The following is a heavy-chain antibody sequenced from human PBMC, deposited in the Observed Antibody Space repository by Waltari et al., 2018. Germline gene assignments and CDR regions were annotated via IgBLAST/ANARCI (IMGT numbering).Heavy chain of an antibody. J-gene: IGHJ6*02. CDR2: IYHSGST. V-gene: IGHV4-38-2*01. D-gene: IGHD2-2*01. Sequence: QVQLQESGPGLVKPSETLSLTCAVSGYSNSSGYYWGWIRQPPGKGLEWIGSIYHSGSTYYNPSLKSRVTISVDTSKNQFSLKLSSVTAADTAVYYCARYAAPYYYYGMDVWGQGTTVTVSS. CDR1: GYSNSSGYY. CDR3: ARYAAPYYYYGMDV.